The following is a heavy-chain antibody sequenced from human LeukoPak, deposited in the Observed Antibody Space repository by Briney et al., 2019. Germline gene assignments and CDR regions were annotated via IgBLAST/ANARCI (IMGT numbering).Heavy chain of an antibody. Sequence: PGGSLRLSCAASGFTFSSYAMHWVRQAPGKGLEYVSAISSNGGSTYYANSVKSRFTISRDNSKNTLYLQMGSLRAEDMAVYYCARGARDGYNSWGQGTLVTVSS. J-gene: IGHJ4*02. V-gene: IGHV3-64*01. CDR1: GFTFSSYA. CDR2: ISSNGGST. CDR3: ARGARDGYNS. D-gene: IGHD5-24*01.